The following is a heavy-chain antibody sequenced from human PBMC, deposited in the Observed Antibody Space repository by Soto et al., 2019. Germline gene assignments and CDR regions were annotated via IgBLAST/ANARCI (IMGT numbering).Heavy chain of an antibody. J-gene: IGHJ5*02. CDR3: ACHVVPAAMSWFDP. V-gene: IGHV3-7*01. Sequence: GSLRLSCAASGFTFSSYWMSWVRQAPGKGLEWVANIKQDGSEKYYVDSVKGRFTISRDNAKNSLYLQMNSLRAEDTAVYYCACHVVPAAMSWFDPCGQGTLVTVSS. D-gene: IGHD2-2*01. CDR1: GFTFSSYW. CDR2: IKQDGSEK.